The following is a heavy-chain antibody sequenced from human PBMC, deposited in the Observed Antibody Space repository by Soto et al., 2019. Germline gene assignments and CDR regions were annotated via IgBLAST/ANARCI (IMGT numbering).Heavy chain of an antibody. Sequence: SETLSLTCTVSGGSISSGDYYWSWIRQPPGKGLEWIGYIYYSGSTYYNPSLKSRVTISVDTSKNQFSLKLSSVTAADTAVYYCDRAGVEMATNWATWGQGTLVTVSS. J-gene: IGHJ5*02. CDR2: IYYSGST. CDR1: GGSISSGDYY. V-gene: IGHV4-30-4*01. CDR3: DRAGVEMATNWAT. D-gene: IGHD5-12*01.